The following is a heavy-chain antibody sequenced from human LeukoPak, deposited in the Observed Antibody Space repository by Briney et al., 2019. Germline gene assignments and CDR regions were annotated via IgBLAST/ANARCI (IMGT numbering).Heavy chain of an antibody. J-gene: IGHJ4*02. D-gene: IGHD6-13*01. CDR3: AREAAAGTSLVGY. V-gene: IGHV3-30*14. Sequence: GGSLRLSCAASGFTFSSYAMHWVRQAPGKGLEWVAAISYDGSNKYYADSVKGRFTISRDNSKNTLYLQMNSLRAEDTAVYYCAREAAAGTSLVGYWGQGTLVTVSS. CDR2: ISYDGSNK. CDR1: GFTFSSYA.